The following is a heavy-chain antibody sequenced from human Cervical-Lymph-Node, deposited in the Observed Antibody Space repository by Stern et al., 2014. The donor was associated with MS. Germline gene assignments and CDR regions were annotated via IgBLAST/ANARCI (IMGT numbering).Heavy chain of an antibody. D-gene: IGHD6-19*01. J-gene: IGHJ6*02. Sequence: VQLVESGAEVKKPGSSVKVSCKASGDTLSRYAISWVRQAPGQGLQGMGGIIPISGKENYAQKFQGRVKLIADESTSTAYMELSSLRSEDAAVYYCASSYSGWDNPYHFYGMDVWGQGTTVTVSS. CDR2: IIPISGKE. V-gene: IGHV1-69*01. CDR1: GDTLSRYA. CDR3: ASSYSGWDNPYHFYGMDV.